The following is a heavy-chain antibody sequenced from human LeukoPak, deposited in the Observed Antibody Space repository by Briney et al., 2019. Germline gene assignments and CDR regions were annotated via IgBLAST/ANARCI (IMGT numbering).Heavy chain of an antibody. D-gene: IGHD6-6*01. CDR1: GDTFSSYA. Sequence: ASVKVSCKASGDTFSSYAISWVRQAPGQGLEWMGGIIPIFGTANYAQKFQGRVTITTDESTSTAYMELSSLRSEDTAVYYCARDSEARHSSSSGFDYWGQGTLVTVSS. CDR3: ARDSEARHSSSSGFDY. J-gene: IGHJ4*02. CDR2: IIPIFGTA. V-gene: IGHV1-69*05.